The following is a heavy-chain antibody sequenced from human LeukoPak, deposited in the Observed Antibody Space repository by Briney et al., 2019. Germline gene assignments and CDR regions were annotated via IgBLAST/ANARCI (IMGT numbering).Heavy chain of an antibody. V-gene: IGHV3-7*01. CDR1: GFTFSTSW. CDR2: IKADGSGK. CDR3: ARDRGWQQFDY. J-gene: IGHJ4*01. D-gene: IGHD5-24*01. Sequence: GGSLRLSCVASGFTFSTSWMTWVRQAPGMGLERVANIKADGSGKYYVDSVRGRFSISRDNAKNSLYLELNILRAEDTGVYFCARDRGWQQFDYWGQGTLVTVSS.